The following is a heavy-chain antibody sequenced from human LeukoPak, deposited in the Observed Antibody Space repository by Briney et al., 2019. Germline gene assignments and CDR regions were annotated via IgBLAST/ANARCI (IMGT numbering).Heavy chain of an antibody. J-gene: IGHJ4*02. CDR1: GFTFTSYV. D-gene: IGHD6-13*01. CDR3: AKARSSAWYDPEY. V-gene: IGHV3-23*01. CDR2: ISESGVRT. Sequence: GGSLRLSCAASGFTFTSYVMSWVRQAPGKGVEWGSGISESGVRTLYVDSVKGRFTISRYNSKDTLFLQMNSLRAEDTAIYYCAKARSSAWYDPEYWGQGTLVTVSS.